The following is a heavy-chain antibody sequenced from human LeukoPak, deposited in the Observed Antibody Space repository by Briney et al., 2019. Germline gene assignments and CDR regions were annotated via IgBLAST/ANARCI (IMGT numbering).Heavy chain of an antibody. Sequence: GGSLRLSCAASGFTFSNYWMSWVRQAPGKGLEWVANIKQDRSEKYYVDSVKGRFTISRDSAKNSLYLQMNRLRVEDTAVYYCAKGSRGSCRGAYCYSFDNWGQGAVVTVSS. D-gene: IGHD2-21*02. J-gene: IGHJ4*02. V-gene: IGHV3-7*03. CDR1: GFTFSNYW. CDR3: AKGSRGSCRGAYCYSFDN. CDR2: IKQDRSEK.